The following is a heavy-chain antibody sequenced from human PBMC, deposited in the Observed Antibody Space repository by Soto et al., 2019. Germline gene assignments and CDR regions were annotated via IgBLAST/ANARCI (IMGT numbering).Heavy chain of an antibody. D-gene: IGHD3-22*01. V-gene: IGHV3-23*01. J-gene: IGHJ4*02. Sequence: GGSLRLSCAASGFTFSSYAMSWVRQAPGKGLEWVSAISGSGGSTYYADSVKGRFTISRDNSKNTLYLQMNSLRAEDTAVYYCAQHQLVVVPPRLFDYWGQGSLVTVSS. CDR2: ISGSGGST. CDR3: AQHQLVVVPPRLFDY. CDR1: GFTFSSYA.